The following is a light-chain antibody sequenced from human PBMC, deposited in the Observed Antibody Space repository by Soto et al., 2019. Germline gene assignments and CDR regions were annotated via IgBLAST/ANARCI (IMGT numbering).Light chain of an antibody. J-gene: IGLJ1*01. CDR3: KSYAGSNTYV. CDR2: EVV. V-gene: IGLV2-8*01. Sequence: PGQSVTISCTGTKNDIGVYDFVSWYQHHPGKAPRLIIYEVVQRPSGVPARFSGSKSGNTASLTVSGLQAADEADYFCKSYAGSNTYVFGSGTKVTVL. CDR1: KNDIGVYDF.